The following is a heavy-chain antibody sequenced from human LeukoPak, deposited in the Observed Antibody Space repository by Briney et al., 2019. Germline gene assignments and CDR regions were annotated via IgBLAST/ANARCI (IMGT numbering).Heavy chain of an antibody. Sequence: GGSLRLSCAGSGFSFSSHWMSWDRQAPGKGLEWVANIERDGSETYYADSVKGRFTISRDNSKNTLYLQMNSLRAEDTAVYYCAKGDCSSTSCQAGNWGQETLVTVSS. J-gene: IGHJ4*02. V-gene: IGHV3-7*03. CDR3: AKGDCSSTSCQAGN. CDR1: GFSFSSHW. CDR2: IERDGSET. D-gene: IGHD2-2*01.